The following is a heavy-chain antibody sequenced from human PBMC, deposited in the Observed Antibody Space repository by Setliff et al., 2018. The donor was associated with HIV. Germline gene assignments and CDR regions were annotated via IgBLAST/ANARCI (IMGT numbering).Heavy chain of an antibody. D-gene: IGHD3-9*01. CDR2: IYYSGST. V-gene: IGHV4-59*08. Sequence: PSETLSLTCTVPGGSISSYYWSWIRQPPGKGLGWIGYIYYSGSTNYNPSLKSRVTISVDTSKNQFSLKLSSVTAADTAVYYCARGVRGYGEIRYFFYYYYMDVWGKGTTVTVSS. J-gene: IGHJ6*03. CDR1: GGSISSYY. CDR3: ARGVRGYGEIRYFFYYYYMDV.